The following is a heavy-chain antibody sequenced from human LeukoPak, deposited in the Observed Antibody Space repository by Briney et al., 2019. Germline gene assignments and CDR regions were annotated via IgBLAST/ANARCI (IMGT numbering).Heavy chain of an antibody. CDR3: ARVGSSGSILYFDY. Sequence: GGSLRLSCAASGFTFSDYYMSWIRQAPGKGLKWVSYISSSGSTIYYADSVKGRFTISRDNAKNSLYLQMNSLRAEDTAVYYCARVGSSGSILYFDYWGQGTLVTVSS. D-gene: IGHD6-19*01. J-gene: IGHJ4*02. CDR2: ISSSGSTI. CDR1: GFTFSDYY. V-gene: IGHV3-11*01.